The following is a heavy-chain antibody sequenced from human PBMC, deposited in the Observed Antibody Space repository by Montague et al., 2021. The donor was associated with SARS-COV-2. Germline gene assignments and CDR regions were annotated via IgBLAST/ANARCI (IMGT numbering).Heavy chain of an antibody. CDR1: GGSIDSYY. Sequence: SETLSLTCTVSGGSIDSYYWSWLRQPPGKGLEWIGYIYYRGTTNYNPSLESRVTMSVDTSKNQFSLNLSSVTAADTAMYYCARERRPTHGFLEWGVPRDYHYFYAMDVWGQGTTVIVSS. D-gene: IGHD3-3*01. V-gene: IGHV4-59*01. J-gene: IGHJ6*02. CDR2: IYYRGTT. CDR3: ARERRPTHGFLEWGVPRDYHYFYAMDV.